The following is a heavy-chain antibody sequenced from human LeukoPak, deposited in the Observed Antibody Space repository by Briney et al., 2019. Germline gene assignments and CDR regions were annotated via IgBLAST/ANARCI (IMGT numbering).Heavy chain of an antibody. CDR1: GYTFTDYN. CDR2: ISPSSGGT. CDR3: TVWFGELTH. V-gene: IGHV1-2*02. J-gene: IGHJ4*02. Sequence: ASVKVSCKASGYTFTDYNIHWVRQAPGQGLEWMGWISPSSGGTNYAQKFQGRVTMTRDTSITTAYVELSRLRSDDTAMYYCTVWFGELTHWGQGTLVTVSS. D-gene: IGHD3-10*01.